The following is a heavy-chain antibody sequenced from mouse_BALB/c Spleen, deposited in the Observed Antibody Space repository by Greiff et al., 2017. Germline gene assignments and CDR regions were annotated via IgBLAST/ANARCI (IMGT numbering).Heavy chain of an antibody. V-gene: IGHV1-7*01. J-gene: IGHJ1*01. CDR3: ARSYYGNYYWYFDV. CDR1: GYTFTSYW. CDR2: INPSTGYT. Sequence: QVQLKESGAELAKPGASVKMSCKASGYTFTSYWMHWVKQRPGQGLEWIGYINPSTGYTEYNQKFKDKATLTADKSSSTAYMQLSSLTSEDSAVYYCARSYYGNYYWYFDVWGAGTTVTVSS. D-gene: IGHD2-10*01.